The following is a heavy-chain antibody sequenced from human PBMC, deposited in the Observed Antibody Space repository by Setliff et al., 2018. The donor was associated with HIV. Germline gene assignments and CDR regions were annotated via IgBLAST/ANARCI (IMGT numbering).Heavy chain of an antibody. CDR1: GFTFGSYA. J-gene: IGHJ6*02. CDR2: ISGSGDST. D-gene: IGHD2-15*01. CDR3: AKTLPTLYPPHDYYFAMDV. V-gene: IGHV3-23*01. Sequence: GESLKISCAPSGFTFGSYAMSWVRQAPGKGLEWVSVISGSGDSTFYADSLKGRFTISRDNSKSTLYLQMNSLRAEDTAVYYCAKTLPTLYPPHDYYFAMDVWGQGTTVTVSS.